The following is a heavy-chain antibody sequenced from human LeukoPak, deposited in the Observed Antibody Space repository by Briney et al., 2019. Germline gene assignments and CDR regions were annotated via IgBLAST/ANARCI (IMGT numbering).Heavy chain of an antibody. CDR3: AKEKTYYDSSGYPSSYYFDY. V-gene: IGHV3-23*01. Sequence: GGSLRLSCAASGFTFSSYGMSWVRQAPGKGLEWVSAISGSGGSTYYADSVKGRFTISRDNSKNTLYLQMNSLRAEDTAVYYCAKEKTYYDSSGYPSSYYFDYWGQGTLVTVSS. CDR2: ISGSGGST. D-gene: IGHD3-22*01. J-gene: IGHJ4*02. CDR1: GFTFSSYG.